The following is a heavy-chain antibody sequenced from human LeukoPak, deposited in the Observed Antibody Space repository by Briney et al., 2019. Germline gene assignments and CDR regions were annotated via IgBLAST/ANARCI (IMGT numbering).Heavy chain of an antibody. V-gene: IGHV4-38-2*02. Sequence: SETLSLTCAVSGYSISSGYYWGWIRQPPGKGLEWIGSIYHSGGTYYNPSLKSRVTISVDTSKNQFSLKLSSVTAADTAVYYCARDEGYDTPGGWGQGTLVTVSS. J-gene: IGHJ4*02. CDR3: ARDEGYDTPGG. CDR2: IYHSGGT. D-gene: IGHD3-9*01. CDR1: GYSISSGYY.